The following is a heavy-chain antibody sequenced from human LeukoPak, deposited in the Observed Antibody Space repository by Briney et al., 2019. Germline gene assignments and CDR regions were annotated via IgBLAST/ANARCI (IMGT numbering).Heavy chain of an antibody. J-gene: IGHJ4*02. V-gene: IGHV3-43*02. CDR2: ISGDGGST. Sequence: GGSLRLSCAASGFTFDDYAMHWVRQAPGKGLEWVSLISGDGGSTYYADSVTGRFTISRDNSKNSLYLQMNSLRTEDTALYYCAKDSRTLLWFGHLPTENYFDYWGQGTLVTVSS. CDR1: GFTFDDYA. D-gene: IGHD3-10*01. CDR3: AKDSRTLLWFGHLPTENYFDY.